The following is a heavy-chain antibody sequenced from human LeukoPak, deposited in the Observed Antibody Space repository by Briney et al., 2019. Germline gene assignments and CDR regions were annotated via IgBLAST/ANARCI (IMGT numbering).Heavy chain of an antibody. CDR3: ARVLPWLQTPFDAFDI. J-gene: IGHJ3*02. CDR2: IYYSGST. Sequence: SETLSLTCTVSGGPISSYYWSWIRQPPGKGLEWIGYIYYSGSTNYNPSLKSRVTISVDTSKNQFSLRLSSVTAADTAVYYCARVLPWLQTPFDAFDIWGQGTMVTVSS. V-gene: IGHV4-59*01. CDR1: GGPISSYY. D-gene: IGHD5-12*01.